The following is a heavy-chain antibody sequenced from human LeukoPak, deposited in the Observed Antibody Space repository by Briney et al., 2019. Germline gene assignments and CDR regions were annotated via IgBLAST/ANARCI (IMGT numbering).Heavy chain of an antibody. D-gene: IGHD2-2*02. CDR3: ARPAVVVPAAIQRGYYYGMDV. J-gene: IGHJ6*02. Sequence: SVTVSCKASGGTFSSYTISWVRQAPGQGLEWMGRIIPILGIANYAQKFQGRVTITADKSTSTAYMELSSLRSEDTAVYYCARPAVVVPAAIQRGYYYGMDVWDQGTTVTVSS. CDR1: GGTFSSYT. CDR2: IIPILGIA. V-gene: IGHV1-69*02.